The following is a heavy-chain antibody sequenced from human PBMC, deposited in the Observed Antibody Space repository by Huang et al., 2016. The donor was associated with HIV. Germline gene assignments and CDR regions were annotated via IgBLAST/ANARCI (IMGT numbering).Heavy chain of an antibody. CDR1: GFGFSSYT. V-gene: IGHV3-30*04. CDR2: VTHDGRKE. CDR3: AREGLQFIDS. D-gene: IGHD4-4*01. Sequence: QVQLVQSGGGVVQPGSSLRLSGAASGFGFSSYTMHWVRQAPGKGLVWVATVTHDGRKEYYADSVGGRFTISRDNSRNTVYLQMNSPTTDDTAVYFCAREGLQFIDSWGQGTLVIVSS. J-gene: IGHJ4*02.